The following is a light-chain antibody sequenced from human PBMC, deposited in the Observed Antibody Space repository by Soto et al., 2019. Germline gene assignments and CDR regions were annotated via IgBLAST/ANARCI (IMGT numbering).Light chain of an antibody. J-gene: IGKJ4*02. CDR1: QNISSSY. CDR3: QQYFISPLT. V-gene: IGKV3-20*01. Sequence: EILLTQSPGTLSLSPGERATLSCRASQNISSSYLAWYQQKPGQAPRLLIYGASSRATGIPDRLSGSGSGTNFTLDISRLKHEDFVRYYCQQYFISPLTVGGGTQVEIK. CDR2: GAS.